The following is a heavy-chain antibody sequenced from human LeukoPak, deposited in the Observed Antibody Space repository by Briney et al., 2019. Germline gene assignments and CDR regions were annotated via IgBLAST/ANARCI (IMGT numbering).Heavy chain of an antibody. V-gene: IGHV3-30-3*01. CDR3: ASDRATVVTPLDY. Sequence: GGSLRLSCAASGFTFSRYAIHWVRQAPGKGLEWVAVLSYDGSNTYYADSVKGRFTISRDNAKNSLYLQMNSLRAEDTAVYYCASDRATVVTPLDYWGQGTLVTVSS. D-gene: IGHD4-23*01. J-gene: IGHJ4*02. CDR1: GFTFSRYA. CDR2: LSYDGSNT.